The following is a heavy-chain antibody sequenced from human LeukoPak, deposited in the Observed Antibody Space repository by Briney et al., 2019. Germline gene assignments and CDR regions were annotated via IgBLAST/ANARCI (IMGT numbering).Heavy chain of an antibody. CDR2: INHSGST. J-gene: IGHJ5*02. Sequence: SETLSLTCAVYGGSFSGYYWSWIRQPPGKGLEWIGEINHSGSTNYNPSLKSRVTISVDTSKNQFSLKLSSVTAADTAVYYCARGGRVRYLHWFDPWGQGTLVTVSS. CDR3: ARGGRVRYLHWFDP. V-gene: IGHV4-34*01. CDR1: GGSFSGYY. D-gene: IGHD4-17*01.